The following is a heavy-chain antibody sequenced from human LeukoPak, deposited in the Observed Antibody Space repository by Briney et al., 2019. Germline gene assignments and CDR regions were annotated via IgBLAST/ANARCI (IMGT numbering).Heavy chain of an antibody. V-gene: IGHV4-61*05. Sequence: SETLSLTCTVSGGSISSSSYYWGWIRQLPGKGLEWIGYIYYSGSTNYNPSLKSRVTISVDTSKNQFSLKLSSVTAADTAVYYCARHRDEDWFDPWGQGTLVTVSS. CDR2: IYYSGST. J-gene: IGHJ5*02. CDR3: ARHRDEDWFDP. CDR1: GGSISSSSYY.